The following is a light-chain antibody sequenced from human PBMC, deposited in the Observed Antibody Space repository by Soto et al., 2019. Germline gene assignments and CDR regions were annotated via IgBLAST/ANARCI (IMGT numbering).Light chain of an antibody. CDR2: DAS. CDR3: QQYGNSPIT. Sequence: EIVLTQSPGTLSLSPGERATLSCRASQSVSSSYLAWYQQKPGQAPRLLMYDASRRAFGIPDMFSGSGSGTDFTLTISRLEPEDFAVYYCQQYGNSPITFGQGTRLEIK. V-gene: IGKV3-20*01. J-gene: IGKJ5*01. CDR1: QSVSSSY.